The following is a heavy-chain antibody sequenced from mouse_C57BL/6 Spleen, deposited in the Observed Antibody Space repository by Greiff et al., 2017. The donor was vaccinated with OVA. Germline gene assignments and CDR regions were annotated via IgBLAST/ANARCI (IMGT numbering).Heavy chain of an antibody. CDR3: TTYYGSSRTWFAY. CDR2: IDPEDGDT. J-gene: IGHJ3*01. CDR1: GFNIEDYY. D-gene: IGHD1-1*01. V-gene: IGHV14-1*01. Sequence: VQLQQSGAELVRPGASVKLSCTASGFNIEDYYMHWVKQRPEQGLEWIGRIDPEDGDTEYAPKFQGKATMTADTSSNTAYLQLSSLTSEDTAVYYCTTYYGSSRTWFAYWGQGTLVTVSA.